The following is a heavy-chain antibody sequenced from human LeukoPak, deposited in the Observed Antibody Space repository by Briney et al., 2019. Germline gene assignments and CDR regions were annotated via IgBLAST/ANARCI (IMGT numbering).Heavy chain of an antibody. CDR2: ISAYNGNT. CDR1: GYTFTSYG. V-gene: IGHV1-18*01. Sequence: GASVKVSCKASGYTFTSYGISWVRQAPGQGLEWMGWISAYNGNTNYAQKLQGRVTMTTDTSTSTAYMELRSLRSDDTAVYYCARTNYYDSYDAFDIWGQGTMVTVSS. CDR3: ARTNYYDSYDAFDI. J-gene: IGHJ3*02. D-gene: IGHD3-22*01.